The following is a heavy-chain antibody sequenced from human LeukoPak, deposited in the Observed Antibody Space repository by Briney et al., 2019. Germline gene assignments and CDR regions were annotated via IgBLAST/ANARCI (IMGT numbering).Heavy chain of an antibody. D-gene: IGHD2-2*02. J-gene: IGHJ1*01. Sequence: GGSLRLSCAASGFTFSNAWMSWVRQAPGKGLEWVGNINRDGSEKYYVDSVKGRFTLSRDIAENSLFMQLNSLRADDTALYYCARPRRSVPAAIREDFQHWGQGTLVTVSS. CDR3: ARPRRSVPAAIREDFQH. CDR1: GFTFSNAW. CDR2: INRDGSEK. V-gene: IGHV3-7*01.